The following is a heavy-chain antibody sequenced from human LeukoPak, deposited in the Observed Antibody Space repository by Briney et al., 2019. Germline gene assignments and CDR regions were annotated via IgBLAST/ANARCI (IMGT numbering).Heavy chain of an antibody. CDR1: GFTFSDYY. D-gene: IGHD2-15*01. CDR3: ARDSKKGVVVAATYLYYYYGMDV. Sequence: GGSLRLSCAAYGFTFSDYYMSWNRQAPGEGLEWVSYISSSGSTIYYADSVKDRFTISRDNAKNSLYLQMNSLRAEDTAVYYCARDSKKGVVVAATYLYYYYGMDVWGQGTTVTVSS. V-gene: IGHV3-11*01. CDR2: ISSSGSTI. J-gene: IGHJ6*02.